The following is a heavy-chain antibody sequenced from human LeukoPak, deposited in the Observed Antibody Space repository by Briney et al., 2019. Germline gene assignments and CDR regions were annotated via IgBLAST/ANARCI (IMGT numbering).Heavy chain of an antibody. Sequence: AGGSLRLSCAASGFTFSSYWMSWVRQAPGKGLEWVANIKQDGSEKYYVDSVKGRFTISRDNAKNSLYLQMNSLRAEDTAVYYCARVLGGITIFGVVILTPHCDYWGQGTLVTVSS. CDR1: GFTFSSYW. D-gene: IGHD3-3*01. J-gene: IGHJ4*02. V-gene: IGHV3-7*01. CDR2: IKQDGSEK. CDR3: ARVLGGITIFGVVILTPHCDY.